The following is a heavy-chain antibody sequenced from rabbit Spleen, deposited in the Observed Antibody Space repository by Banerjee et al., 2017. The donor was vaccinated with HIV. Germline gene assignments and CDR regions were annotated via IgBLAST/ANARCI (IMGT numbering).Heavy chain of an antibody. J-gene: IGHJ4*01. V-gene: IGHV1S7*01. CDR3: ARGSATMTLVITGYYFTL. Sequence: QLKETGGGLVQPGGSLTLSCKASGFDFSSYYMSWVRQAPGKGLEWIGYFDPVFGSTYYASWVNGRFTISSHNAQNTLYLQLNSLTAADTATYFCARGSATMTLVITGYYFTLWGPGTLVTVS. CDR2: FDPVFGST. CDR1: GFDFSSYY. D-gene: IGHD2-1*01.